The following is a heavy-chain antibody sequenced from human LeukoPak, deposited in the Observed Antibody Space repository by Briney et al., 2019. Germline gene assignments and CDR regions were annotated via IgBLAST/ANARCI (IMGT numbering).Heavy chain of an antibody. V-gene: IGHV4-38-2*02. CDR2: IYHSGST. Sequence: SETLSLTCTVSGYSISSGYYWAWIRQPPGKGLEWIGEIYHSGSTNYNPSLKSRVTISVDKSKNQFSLKLSSVTAADTAVYYCARVVADPYDAFDIWGQGTMVTVSS. CDR3: ARVVADPYDAFDI. J-gene: IGHJ3*02. CDR1: GYSISSGYY. D-gene: IGHD6-19*01.